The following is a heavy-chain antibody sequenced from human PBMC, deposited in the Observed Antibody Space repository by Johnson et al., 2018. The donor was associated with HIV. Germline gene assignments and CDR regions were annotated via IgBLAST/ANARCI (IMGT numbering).Heavy chain of an antibody. J-gene: IGHJ3*02. V-gene: IGHV3-30*02. CDR1: GFTFSSYG. D-gene: IGHD6-6*01. CDR3: AKDRGTFRSSGDGFDI. Sequence: QMLLVESGGGVVQPGWSLRLSCAASGFTFSSYGMHWVRQAPGKGLEWVAFIRYDGSNKYYADSVKGRFTISRDNSKNTLYLQMNSLRAEDTAVYYCAKDRGTFRSSGDGFDIWGQGTMVTVSS. CDR2: IRYDGSNK.